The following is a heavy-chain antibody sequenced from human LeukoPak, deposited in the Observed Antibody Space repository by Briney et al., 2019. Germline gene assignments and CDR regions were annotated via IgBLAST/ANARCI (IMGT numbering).Heavy chain of an antibody. D-gene: IGHD3-16*02. CDR3: AKDQGLRLGELSFDY. J-gene: IGHJ4*02. CDR1: GFTFSSYS. CDR2: ISSSSSYI. Sequence: PGGSLRLSCAASGFTFSSYSMNWVRQAPGKGLEWVSSISSSSSYIYYADSVKGRFTISRDNAKNSLYLQMNSLRAEDTAVYYCAKDQGLRLGELSFDYWGQGTLVTVSS. V-gene: IGHV3-21*01.